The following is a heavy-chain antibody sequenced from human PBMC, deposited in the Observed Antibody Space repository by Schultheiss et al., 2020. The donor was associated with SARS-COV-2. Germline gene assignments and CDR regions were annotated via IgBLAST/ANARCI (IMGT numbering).Heavy chain of an antibody. Sequence: GGSLRLSCAASGFTFSSYAMHWVRQAPGKGLEWVSAISGSGGSTYYADSVKGRFTISRDNSKNTLYLQMNSLRAEDTAVYYCAKTQAVTMIVVVPFDYWGQGTLVTVSS. CDR3: AKTQAVTMIVVVPFDY. J-gene: IGHJ4*02. CDR1: GFTFSSYA. CDR2: ISGSGGST. D-gene: IGHD3-22*01. V-gene: IGHV3-23*01.